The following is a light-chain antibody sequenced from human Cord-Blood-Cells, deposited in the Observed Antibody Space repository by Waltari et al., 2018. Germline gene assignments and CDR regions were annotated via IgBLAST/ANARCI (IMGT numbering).Light chain of an antibody. V-gene: IGLV1-40*01. CDR1: SPNIGAGSD. J-gene: IGLJ3*02. Sequence: QSVLTQPPSVSGAPGQRVTSSCTGSSPNIGAGSDAHWYQQRPGKAPILLIYGNSNRPAGGPERFSGSKSGTSASLAITGLQAEDEADYYCQSYDSSLSGFWVFGGGTKLTVL. CDR2: GNS. CDR3: QSYDSSLSGFWV.